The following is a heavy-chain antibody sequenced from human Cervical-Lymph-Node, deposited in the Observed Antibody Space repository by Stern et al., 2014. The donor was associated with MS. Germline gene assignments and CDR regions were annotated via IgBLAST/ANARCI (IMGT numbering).Heavy chain of an antibody. J-gene: IGHJ6*02. Sequence: QLQLQESGPGLVKPSQTLSLTCSVSGDSISTGSYFLTWIRQPAGKGLEWMGRIYTSGTHHYKPSLKSRVPISLDTSTHQISPPLTSVTAADTAVYFCARFGYYYYYDMDVWGQGTTVTVSS. CDR1: GDSISTGSYF. D-gene: IGHD3-10*01. CDR3: ARFGYYYYYDMDV. CDR2: IYTSGTH. V-gene: IGHV4-61*02.